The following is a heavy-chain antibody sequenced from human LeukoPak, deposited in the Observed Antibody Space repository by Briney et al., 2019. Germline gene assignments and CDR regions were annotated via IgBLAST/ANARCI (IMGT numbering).Heavy chain of an antibody. J-gene: IGHJ4*02. V-gene: IGHV3-33*06. CDR1: GFTFSSYG. D-gene: IGHD3-22*01. Sequence: PGGSLRLSCAASGFTFSSYGMHWVRQAPGKGLEWVAVIWYDGSNKYYADSVKGRFTISRDNSKNTLYLQMNSLRAEDTAVYYCAKQGGSGYYYEVDYWGQGTLVTVSS. CDR3: AKQGGSGYYYEVDY. CDR2: IWYDGSNK.